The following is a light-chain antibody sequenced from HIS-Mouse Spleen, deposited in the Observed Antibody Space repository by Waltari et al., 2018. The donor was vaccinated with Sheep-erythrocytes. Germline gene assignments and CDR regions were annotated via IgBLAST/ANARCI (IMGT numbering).Light chain of an antibody. CDR3: SSYAGSNNWV. CDR1: SSDVGGYNY. CDR2: AVS. V-gene: IGLV2-8*01. J-gene: IGLJ3*02. Sequence: QSALTQPPSASGSPGQSVTISCTGTSSDVGGYNYVSWSQQHPGKAPTLMLYAVSKRPSGVPDRFSGSKSGNTASLTVSGLQAEDEADYYCSSYAGSNNWVFGGGTKLTV.